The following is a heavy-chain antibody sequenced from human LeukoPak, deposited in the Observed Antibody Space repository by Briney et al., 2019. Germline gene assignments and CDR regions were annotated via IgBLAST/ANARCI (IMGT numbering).Heavy chain of an antibody. Sequence: PSETLSLTCTVSGGSISSSSYYRGWIRQPPGKGLEWIGSIYYSGSTYYNPSLKSRVTISVDTSKNQFSLKLSSVTAADTAVYYCASPPRLGELSTDYWGQGTLVTVSS. CDR2: IYYSGST. J-gene: IGHJ4*02. V-gene: IGHV4-39*01. D-gene: IGHD3-16*02. CDR3: ASPPRLGELSTDY. CDR1: GGSISSSSYY.